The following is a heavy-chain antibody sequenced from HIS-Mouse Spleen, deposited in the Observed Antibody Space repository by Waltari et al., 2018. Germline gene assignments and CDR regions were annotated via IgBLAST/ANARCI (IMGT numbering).Heavy chain of an antibody. J-gene: IGHJ5*02. V-gene: IGHV4-39*01. D-gene: IGHD2-21*02. CDR2: IYYSGST. CDR3: ARKRTASGWFDP. Sequence: QLQLQESGPGLVKPSETLSLTCTVSGGSISSSSYYWGWIRQPPGKGLEWIGSIYYSGSTSSNPSLKSRVTISVDTSNNQFSLKPSSVTAADTAVYYCARKRTASGWFDPWGQGTLVTVSS. CDR1: GGSISSSSYY.